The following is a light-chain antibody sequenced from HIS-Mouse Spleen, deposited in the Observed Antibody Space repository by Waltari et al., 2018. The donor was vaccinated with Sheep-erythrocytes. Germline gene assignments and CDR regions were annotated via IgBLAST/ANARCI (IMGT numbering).Light chain of an antibody. CDR3: CSYAGSYNHV. Sequence: QSALTQPRSVSGSPGQSVTISCTGTSSDVGGYNYVSWYQQHTGKAPKLMIYDVRKRPSGVPDRFSGSKSGNTASLTISGLQAEDEADYYCCSYAGSYNHVFATGTKVTVL. J-gene: IGLJ1*01. CDR1: SSDVGGYNY. V-gene: IGLV2-11*01. CDR2: DVR.